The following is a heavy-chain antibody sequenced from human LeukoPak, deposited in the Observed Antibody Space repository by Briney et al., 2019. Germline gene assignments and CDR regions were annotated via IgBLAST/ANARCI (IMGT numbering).Heavy chain of an antibody. CDR3: AREAGSTPDYYHGMDV. CDR1: GYTFTSYG. CDR2: ISAYNGNT. D-gene: IGHD4-23*01. V-gene: IGHV1-18*01. J-gene: IGHJ6*02. Sequence: GASVKASCKASGYTFTSYGISWVRQAPGQGLEWMGWISAYNGNTNYAQKLQGRVTMTTDTSTSTAYMELRSLRSDDTAVYYCAREAGSTPDYYHGMDVWGQGTTVTVSS.